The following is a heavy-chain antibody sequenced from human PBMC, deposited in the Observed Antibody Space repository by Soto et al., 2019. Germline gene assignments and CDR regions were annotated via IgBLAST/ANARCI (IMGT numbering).Heavy chain of an antibody. J-gene: IGHJ4*02. V-gene: IGHV3-33*01. CDR2: IWYDGSNK. CDR1: GFTFSSYG. Sequence: PGGSLRLSCAASGFTFSSYGMHWVRQAPGRGLEWVAVIWYDGSNKYYADSVKGRFTISRDNSKNTLYLQMNSLRAEDTAVYYCASSASPRGEEFDYWGQGTLVTVAS. CDR3: ASSASPRGEEFDY.